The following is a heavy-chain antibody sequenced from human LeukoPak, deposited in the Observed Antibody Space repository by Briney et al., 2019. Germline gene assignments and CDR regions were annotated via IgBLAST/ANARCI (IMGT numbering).Heavy chain of an antibody. CDR1: GFTFSSYA. Sequence: GGSLRLSCAASGFTFSSYAMHWVRQAPGKGLEWVAVISYDGSNKYYADSVKGRFTISRDNSKNTLYLQMNSLRAEDTAVYYCAKRRGYSGYDYEDHDYWGQGTLVTVSS. J-gene: IGHJ4*02. CDR2: ISYDGSNK. V-gene: IGHV3-30*04. D-gene: IGHD5-12*01. CDR3: AKRRGYSGYDYEDHDY.